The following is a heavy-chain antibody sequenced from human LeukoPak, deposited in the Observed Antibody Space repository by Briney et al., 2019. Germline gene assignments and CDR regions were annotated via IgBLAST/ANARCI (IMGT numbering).Heavy chain of an antibody. CDR3: ATPVWAAAGLVRPLDY. D-gene: IGHD6-13*01. CDR2: IIPIFGTA. Sequence: RAASVKVSCKASGGTFSSYAISWVRQAPGQGLEWMGGIIPIFGTANYAQKFQGRVTITADESTSTAYVELSSLRSEDTAVYYCATPVWAAAGLVRPLDYWGQGTLVTVSS. CDR1: GGTFSSYA. J-gene: IGHJ4*02. V-gene: IGHV1-69*01.